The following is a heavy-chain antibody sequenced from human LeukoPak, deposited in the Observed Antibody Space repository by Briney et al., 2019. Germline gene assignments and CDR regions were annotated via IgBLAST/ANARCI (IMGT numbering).Heavy chain of an antibody. Sequence: PGGSLRLSCAASGFTFSSYAMNWVRQAPGKGLEWVSSGHSDGTAYYADSVKGRFTISRDNSKNTLSLQMNSPRAEDTAVYYCAKGSRIAARPTIWFDSWGQGTLVTVSS. CDR2: GHSDGTA. CDR3: AKGSRIAARPTIWFDS. CDR1: GFTFSSYA. D-gene: IGHD6-6*01. J-gene: IGHJ5*01. V-gene: IGHV3-23*01.